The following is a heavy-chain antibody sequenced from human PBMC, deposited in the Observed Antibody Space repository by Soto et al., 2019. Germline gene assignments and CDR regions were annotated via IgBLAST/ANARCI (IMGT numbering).Heavy chain of an antibody. D-gene: IGHD5-12*01. J-gene: IGHJ2*01. V-gene: IGHV4-59*08. CDR2: IFDSGIT. CDR1: GGSISSDS. Sequence: SETLSLTCTVSGGSISSDSWSWIRQSPEKGLQWIGSIFDSGITKYNPSLKSRVTISVDTPKNQFSLKLTSMTAADTAVYYCARLGSVELATDTNWYFDLWGRGTLVTVSS. CDR3: ARLGSVELATDTNWYFDL.